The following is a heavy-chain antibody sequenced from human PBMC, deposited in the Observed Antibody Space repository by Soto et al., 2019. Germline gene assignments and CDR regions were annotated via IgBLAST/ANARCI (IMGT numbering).Heavy chain of an antibody. D-gene: IGHD3-3*01. Sequence: GGSLRLSCAASGFTVSSNYMSWVRQAPGKGLEWVSVIYSGGSTYYADSVKGRFTISRDNSKNTLYLQMNSLRAEDTAVYYCAKDLRAYYDFWSGLYYYYYGMDVWGQGTTVTVSS. J-gene: IGHJ6*02. V-gene: IGHV3-66*01. CDR3: AKDLRAYYDFWSGLYYYYYGMDV. CDR2: IYSGGST. CDR1: GFTVSSNY.